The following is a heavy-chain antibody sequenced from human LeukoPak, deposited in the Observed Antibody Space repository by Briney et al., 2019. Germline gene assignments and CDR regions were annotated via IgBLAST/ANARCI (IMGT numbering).Heavy chain of an antibody. J-gene: IGHJ4*02. D-gene: IGHD2-2*02. CDR3: TSSDYTSSDY. CDR1: GYTFTDYY. Sequence: VASVKVSCKASGYTFTDYYMHWVRQAPGQALEWMGWIDPRSGGTNFARKFQGRVTMTRDTSISTAYMELSRLTSDDTAVYYCTSSDYTSSDYWGQGTLVTVSS. CDR2: IDPRSGGT. V-gene: IGHV1-2*02.